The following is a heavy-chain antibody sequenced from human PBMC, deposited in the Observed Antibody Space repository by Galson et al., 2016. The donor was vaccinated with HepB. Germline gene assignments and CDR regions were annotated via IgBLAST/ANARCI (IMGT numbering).Heavy chain of an antibody. CDR1: GYIFTDYY. J-gene: IGHJ4*02. V-gene: IGHV1-2*06. Sequence: SVKVSCKASGYIFTDYYMHWVRQAPGQGLEWMGRINPRSGVTSYAQEFEGRVTMTRDTSITTFYMDLSGLRSADTAVYYCAKEVGYRNTWYPFDYWGQGSLVTVSS. CDR2: INPRSGVT. D-gene: IGHD6-13*01. CDR3: AKEVGYRNTWYPFDY.